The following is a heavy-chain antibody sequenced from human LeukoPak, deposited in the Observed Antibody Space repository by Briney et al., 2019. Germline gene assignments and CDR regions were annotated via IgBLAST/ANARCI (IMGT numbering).Heavy chain of an antibody. CDR1: GGSISRGGYY. CDR3: AREDPDGMDV. CDR2: IFHTRST. J-gene: IGHJ6*02. V-gene: IGHV4-30-2*01. Sequence: PSQTLSLTCTVSGGSISRGGYYWSWIRQPPGKGLEWIGYIFHTRSTYHNPSLKSRVTISVDKSKNQFTLKLSSVTAADTAVYYCAREDPDGMDVWGQGTTVTVSS.